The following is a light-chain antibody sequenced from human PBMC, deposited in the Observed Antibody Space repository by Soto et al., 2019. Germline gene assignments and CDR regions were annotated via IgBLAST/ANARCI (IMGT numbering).Light chain of an antibody. V-gene: IGKV1-5*03. CDR1: QSISSW. CDR3: QQYNSYDTSGVLWT. CDR2: KAS. Sequence: DIQMTQSPSTLSASVGDRVTITCRASQSISSWLAWYQQKPGKAPKLLIYKASSLESGVPSRFSGSGSGTEFTLTISSLQPDDFATYYCQQYNSYDTSGVLWTFGQGTKVEIK. J-gene: IGKJ1*01.